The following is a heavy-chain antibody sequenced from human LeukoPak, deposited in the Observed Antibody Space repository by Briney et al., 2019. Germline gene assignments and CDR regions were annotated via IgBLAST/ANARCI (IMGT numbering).Heavy chain of an antibody. Sequence: ASVKVSCKASGYTFTSYGISWVRQAPGQGLEWMGWINPNSGGTNYAQKFQGRVTMTRDTSISTAYMELSRLRSDDTAVYYCARARGSYLPPTYFDYWGQGTLVTVSS. CDR1: GYTFTSYG. CDR3: ARARGSYLPPTYFDY. J-gene: IGHJ4*02. D-gene: IGHD1-26*01. V-gene: IGHV1-2*02. CDR2: INPNSGGT.